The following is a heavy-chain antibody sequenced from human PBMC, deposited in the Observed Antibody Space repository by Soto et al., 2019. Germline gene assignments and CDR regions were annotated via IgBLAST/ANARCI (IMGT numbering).Heavy chain of an antibody. J-gene: IGHJ4*02. D-gene: IGHD2-15*01. Sequence: EVQLVESGGGLVQPGESLRLSCAASGFTFSNYWMHWVRQAPGKGLVWVSRIDSDGSRITYADFVKGRFTISRDNAKTMVYLHMNSLTAEDTAVYYCVRTSLVVAVATREDFWGQGTLVTVSS. V-gene: IGHV3-74*01. CDR3: VRTSLVVAVATREDF. CDR1: GFTFSNYW. CDR2: IDSDGSRI.